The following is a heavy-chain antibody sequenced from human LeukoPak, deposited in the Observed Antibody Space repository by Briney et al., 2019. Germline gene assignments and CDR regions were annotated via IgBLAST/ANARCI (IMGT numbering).Heavy chain of an antibody. V-gene: IGHV3-30*14. CDR1: GFTFSNYA. CDR3: ARDLPPAPWNGMDV. Sequence: GGSLRLSCAASGFTFSNYAMHWVRQAPGKGLEWVAVISHDGSYKYYADSVKGRFTISRDNSKNTLYLQMNSLRPEDTAVYYCARDLPPAPWNGMDVWGQGTTVTVSS. J-gene: IGHJ6*02. D-gene: IGHD2-2*01. CDR2: ISHDGSYK.